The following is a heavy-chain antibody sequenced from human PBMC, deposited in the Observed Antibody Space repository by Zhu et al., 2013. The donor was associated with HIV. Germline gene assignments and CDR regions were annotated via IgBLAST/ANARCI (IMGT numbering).Heavy chain of an antibody. Sequence: QVQLQQWDAGLLKPSETLSLTCAVYGGSFSGYYWSWIRQPPGKGLEWIGEINHSGSTNYNPSLKSRVTISVDTSKNQFSLKLSSVTAADTAVYYCARGVGYYDSSGYLNWFDPGARDPGHRLL. CDR3: ARGVGYYDSSGYLNWFDP. J-gene: IGHJ5*02. D-gene: IGHD3-22*01. CDR1: GGSFSGYY. CDR2: INHSGST. V-gene: IGHV4-34*01.